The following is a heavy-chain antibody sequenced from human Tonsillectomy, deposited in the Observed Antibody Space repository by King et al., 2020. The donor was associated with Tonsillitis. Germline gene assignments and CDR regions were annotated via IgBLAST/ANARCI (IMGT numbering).Heavy chain of an antibody. CDR1: GFTFGDYA. D-gene: IGHD3-22*01. CDR3: SRYYDSSGYPPYVY. V-gene: IGHV3-49*03. Sequence: VQLVESGGGLVQPGRSLRLSCTASGFTFGDYAMSWFRQAPGRGLEWVGFIRSKAYGGTTEYAASVKGRFTIARDDSKSIAYLQMNSLNTEDTAVYYCSRYYDSSGYPPYVYWGQGTLVTVSS. CDR2: IRSKAYGGTT. J-gene: IGHJ4*02.